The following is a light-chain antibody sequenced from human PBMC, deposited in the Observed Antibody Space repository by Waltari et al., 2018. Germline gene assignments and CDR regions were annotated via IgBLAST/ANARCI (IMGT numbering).Light chain of an antibody. CDR1: GSNIGAGYD. V-gene: IGLV1-40*01. CDR2: GST. Sequence: QSVLTQPPSVSGAPGPRVTLSCTGSGSNIGAGYDVHWYQQLPRAAPKLLIYGSTSRPLGVPDRFFGSTSGTSASLAITGLQAEDEADYYCQSYDTSLSVVFGGGTKLTVL. CDR3: QSYDTSLSVV. J-gene: IGLJ3*02.